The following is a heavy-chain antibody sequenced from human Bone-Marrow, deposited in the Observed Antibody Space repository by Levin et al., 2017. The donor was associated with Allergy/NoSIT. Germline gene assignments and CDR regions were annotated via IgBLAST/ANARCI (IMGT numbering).Heavy chain of an antibody. D-gene: IGHD6-19*01. Sequence: GESLKISCAASGFSFSSYRMNWVRQAPGKGLEWVSCISDSSGTIYYADSVKGRFTISRDNAKNSLYLQMYSLRDEDTAVYYCARDRGSSGWYGWFDPWGQGTLVTVSS. CDR3: ARDRGSSGWYGWFDP. CDR1: GFSFSSYR. CDR2: ISDSSGTI. J-gene: IGHJ5*02. V-gene: IGHV3-48*02.